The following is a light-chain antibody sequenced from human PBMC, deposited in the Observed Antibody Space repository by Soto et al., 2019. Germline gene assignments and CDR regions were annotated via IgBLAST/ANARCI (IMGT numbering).Light chain of an antibody. Sequence: QSPSSLSASVGDRVTITCRASQSISSYLNWYQQKPGKAPKLLIYAASSLQSGVPSRFSGSGSGTDFTLTISSLQPEDFATYYCQQSYSTPKTFGQGTKVDIK. CDR3: QQSYSTPKT. J-gene: IGKJ1*01. CDR1: QSISSY. V-gene: IGKV1-39*01. CDR2: AAS.